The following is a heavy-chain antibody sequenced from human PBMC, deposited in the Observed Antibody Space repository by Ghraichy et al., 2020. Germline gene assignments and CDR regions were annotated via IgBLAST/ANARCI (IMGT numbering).Heavy chain of an antibody. D-gene: IGHD3-3*01. V-gene: IGHV4-30-4*01. CDR2: IYYSGST. Sequence: LRLSCTVSGGSISSGDYYWSWIRQPPGRGLEWIGYIYYSGSTYYNPSLKSRVSISVDTSKNQFSLKVSSVTAADTALYYCARDFWSGSSHWYFDLWGRGTLVTVSS. CDR1: GGSISSGDYY. CDR3: ARDFWSGSSHWYFDL. J-gene: IGHJ2*01.